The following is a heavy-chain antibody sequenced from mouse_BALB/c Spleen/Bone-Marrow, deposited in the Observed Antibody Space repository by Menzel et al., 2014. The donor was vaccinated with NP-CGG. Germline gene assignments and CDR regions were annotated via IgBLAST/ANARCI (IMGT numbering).Heavy chain of an antibody. CDR3: ARGGGSSYIYAMDY. J-gene: IGHJ4*01. D-gene: IGHD1-1*01. Sequence: EVKLVESGPSLVKPSQTLSPTCSVTGDSITSGYRNWIRKFPGNKLEYMGYISYSGSTYYNPSLKSRISITRDTSKNQYSRQLNSVTTEDTATYYCARGGGSSYIYAMDYWGQGTAVTVSS. CDR1: GDSITSGY. CDR2: ISYSGST. V-gene: IGHV3-8*02.